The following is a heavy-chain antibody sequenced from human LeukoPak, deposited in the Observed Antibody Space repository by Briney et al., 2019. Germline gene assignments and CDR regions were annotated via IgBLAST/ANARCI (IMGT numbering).Heavy chain of an antibody. D-gene: IGHD6-6*01. CDR1: GFTFSSYA. CDR2: IRGSGGST. V-gene: IGHV3-23*01. J-gene: IGHJ4*02. Sequence: PGGSLRLSCAASGFTFSSYAMSWVRQAPGKGLEWVSAIRGSGGSTYYADSVKGRFTISRDNSKNTLYLQMNSLRAEDTAVYYCAKAVKYSSSCELDYWGQGTLVTVSS. CDR3: AKAVKYSSSCELDY.